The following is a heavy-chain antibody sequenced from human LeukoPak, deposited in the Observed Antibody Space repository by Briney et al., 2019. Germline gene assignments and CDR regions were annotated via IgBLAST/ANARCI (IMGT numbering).Heavy chain of an antibody. V-gene: IGHV1-24*01. D-gene: IGHD2-2*02. J-gene: IGHJ3*02. CDR3: ATGYNIVVVPAAIRGAFDI. Sequence: GASVKVSCKVSGYTLTELSMHWVRRAPGKGLEWMGGFDPEDGETIYAQKFQGRVTMTEDTSTDTAYMELSSLRSEDTAVYYCATGYNIVVVPAAIRGAFDIWGQGTMVTVSS. CDR2: FDPEDGET. CDR1: GYTLTELS.